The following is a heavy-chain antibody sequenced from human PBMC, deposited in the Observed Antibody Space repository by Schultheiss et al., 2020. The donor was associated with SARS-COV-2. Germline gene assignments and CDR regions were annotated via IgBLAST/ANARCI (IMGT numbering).Heavy chain of an antibody. V-gene: IGHV5-51*01. CDR1: GYKFTSQW. J-gene: IGHJ4*02. D-gene: IGHD3-10*01. Sequence: GGSLRLSCQGTGYKFTSQWIGWVRQMSGKGLEWMAIIYPGDSDTRYSPSVQGQVTISADKSINTAYLQWSSLKASDTAMYYCARGRRGSGSFRLTGPTYFDYWGQGTLVTVSS. CDR2: IYPGDSDT. CDR3: ARGRRGSGSFRLTGPTYFDY.